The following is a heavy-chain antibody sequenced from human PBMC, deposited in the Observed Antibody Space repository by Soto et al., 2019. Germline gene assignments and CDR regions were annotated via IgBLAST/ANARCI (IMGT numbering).Heavy chain of an antibody. J-gene: IGHJ6*02. CDR3: ARDLDWNYDPHYYYYGMDV. Sequence: GASVKVSCNASGYTFTSYGISWVRQAPGQGLEWMGWISAYNGNTNYAQKLQGRVTMTTDTSTSTAYIELRSLRSDDTAVYYCARDLDWNYDPHYYYYGMDVWGQGTTVTVSS. D-gene: IGHD1-7*01. V-gene: IGHV1-18*04. CDR2: ISAYNGNT. CDR1: GYTFTSYG.